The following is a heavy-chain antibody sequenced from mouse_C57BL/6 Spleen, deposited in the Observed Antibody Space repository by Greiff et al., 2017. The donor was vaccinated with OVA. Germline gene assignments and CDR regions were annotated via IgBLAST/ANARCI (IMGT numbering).Heavy chain of an antibody. D-gene: IGHD3-2*02. Sequence: QVQLQQPGAELVKPGASVKLSCKASGYTFTSYWMHWVKQRPGQGLEWIGMIHPNSGSSNYNVKFKSKATLTVDKSSSTAYMQLSSLTSEYSAVYYFARSAAQAFAYWGKGTLVTVSA. CDR3: ARSAAQAFAY. V-gene: IGHV1-64*01. CDR1: GYTFTSYW. CDR2: IHPNSGSS. J-gene: IGHJ3*01.